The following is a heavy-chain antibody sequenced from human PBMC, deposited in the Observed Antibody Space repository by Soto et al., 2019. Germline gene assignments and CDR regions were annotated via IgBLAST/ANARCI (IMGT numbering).Heavy chain of an antibody. CDR3: ARAMTTGYYYYYMDV. D-gene: IGHD4-4*01. J-gene: IGHJ6*03. Sequence: LRRTLSLTCAVSSGSISSSNWWSWVRQPPGKGLEWIGEIYHSGSTNYNPSLKSRVTISVDKSKNQFSLKLSSVTAADTAVYYCARAMTTGYYYYYMDVWGKGTTVTVSS. CDR2: IYHSGST. V-gene: IGHV4-4*03. CDR1: SGSISSSNW.